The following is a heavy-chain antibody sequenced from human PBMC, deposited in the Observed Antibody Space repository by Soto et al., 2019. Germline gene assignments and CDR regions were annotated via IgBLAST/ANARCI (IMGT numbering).Heavy chain of an antibody. J-gene: IGHJ4*02. CDR1: GFTFSSYA. CDR2: ILYDGTIK. CDR3: ARDARYRGPRPYHFDY. Sequence: QVQLVESGGGVVQPGRSLRLSCAASGFTFSSYAMHWVRQTPGKGLEWLAFILYDGTIKYYADSVKGRFSISRDSSKDTVYLQMNSLRPEDTALYYCARDARYRGPRPYHFDYWGQGTLVTVSS. D-gene: IGHD1-1*01. V-gene: IGHV3-30-3*01.